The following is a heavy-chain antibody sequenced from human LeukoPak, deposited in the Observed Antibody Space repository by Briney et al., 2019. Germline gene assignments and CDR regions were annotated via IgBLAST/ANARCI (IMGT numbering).Heavy chain of an antibody. CDR3: ASNTGTVFDY. D-gene: IGHD7-27*01. CDR2: VYYTGST. V-gene: IGHV4-59*01. Sequence: PSETLSLTCTVSDGSINGYYWSWIRQPPGKGLEWIGYVYYTGSTEYNPSLRSRVTISLEMSKHQFSLNLTSVTAADTAVYYCASNTGTVFDYWGQGALVTVSS. J-gene: IGHJ4*02. CDR1: DGSINGYY.